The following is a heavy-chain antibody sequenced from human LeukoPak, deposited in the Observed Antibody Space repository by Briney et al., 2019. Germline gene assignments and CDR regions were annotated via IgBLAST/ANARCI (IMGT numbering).Heavy chain of an antibody. J-gene: IGHJ6*02. D-gene: IGHD3-22*01. CDR2: ISSSSNTI. Sequence: GGSLRLSCAASGFTFNNYNMNWVRQAPGKGLEWVSYISSSSNTIYYADSVKGRFTTSRDNAKNSLYLQMNSLRDEDTAVYFCARRPYSDTSGRLSDVWGQGTTVTVSS. CDR3: ARRPYSDTSGRLSDV. CDR1: GFTFNNYN. V-gene: IGHV3-48*02.